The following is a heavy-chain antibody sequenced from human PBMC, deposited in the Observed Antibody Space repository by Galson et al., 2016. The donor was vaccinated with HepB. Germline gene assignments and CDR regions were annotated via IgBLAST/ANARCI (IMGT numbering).Heavy chain of an antibody. Sequence: VSGGSMSSGGYYWTWIRQHPGKGLEWIGYVYSSGSTYYNPSLKSRTTMSVDTSKNQFSLKLSSVSAADTAVYYCATATGWYREFDNWGQGALVTVSS. CDR1: GGSMSSGGYY. CDR2: VYSSGST. D-gene: IGHD6-19*01. V-gene: IGHV4-31*02. J-gene: IGHJ4*02. CDR3: ATATGWYREFDN.